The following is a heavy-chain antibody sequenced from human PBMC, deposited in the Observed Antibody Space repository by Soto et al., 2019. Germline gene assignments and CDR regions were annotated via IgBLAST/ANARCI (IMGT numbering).Heavy chain of an antibody. D-gene: IGHD2-21*01. Sequence: QVQLVQSGAELKKTGSSVTVSCRASGDTFSSYAVNWVRQAPGRGLEWMGRIITVLGTTDYAQNFKGRVTINAEKSTXXXYXXLSSLRSDDTAVYYCARRRYCGYDCYHKHYYGMDVWGQGTTVTVAS. CDR1: GDTFSSYA. CDR2: IITVLGTT. J-gene: IGHJ6*02. CDR3: ARRRYCGYDCYHKHYYGMDV. V-gene: IGHV1-69*08.